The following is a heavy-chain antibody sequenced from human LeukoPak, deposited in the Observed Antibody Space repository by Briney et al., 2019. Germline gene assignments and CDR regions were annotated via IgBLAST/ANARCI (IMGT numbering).Heavy chain of an antibody. J-gene: IGHJ6*03. Sequence: SETLSLTCTVSGGSISSYYWSWIRQPPGKGLEWIGYIYYSGSTNYNPSLKSRVTISVDTSKNQFSLKLSSVTAADTAVYYCARALRGRDYYYYYMDVWGKGTTVTVSS. CDR1: GGSISSYY. D-gene: IGHD3-10*01. CDR2: IYYSGST. CDR3: ARALRGRDYYYYYMDV. V-gene: IGHV4-59*01.